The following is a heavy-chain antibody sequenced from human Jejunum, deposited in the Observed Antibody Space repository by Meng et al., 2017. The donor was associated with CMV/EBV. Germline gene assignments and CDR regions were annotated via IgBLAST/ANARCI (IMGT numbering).Heavy chain of an antibody. CDR2: MNPSRGIT. J-gene: IGHJ4*02. Sequence: QVQLVQSGAEVKEPGASVKVSCKASGYTFTSLDINWVRQATGQGPEWMGWMNPSRGITAYAQKFQGRVTMTRDTSIDTAYMELTSLKSEDTAIYYCARGIEAGLDYWGQGTLVTVSS. D-gene: IGHD5-12*01. V-gene: IGHV1-8*01. CDR1: GYTFTSLD. CDR3: ARGIEAGLDY.